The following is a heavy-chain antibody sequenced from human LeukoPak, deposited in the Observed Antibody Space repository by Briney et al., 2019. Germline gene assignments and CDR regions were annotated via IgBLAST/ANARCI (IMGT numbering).Heavy chain of an antibody. CDR1: GDSINSLDL. V-gene: IGHV4-4*02. Sequence: PSGTLSLTCTVSGDSINSLDLWSWVRQPPGKGLEWIGEMYLSGTTHSNPSVKSRVTISIDKSKNQFFLNLSSVTAADTAVYYCAGLVGRYSSGLYYYYFDYWGQGTLVTVSS. J-gene: IGHJ4*02. D-gene: IGHD3-22*01. CDR2: MYLSGTT. CDR3: AGLVGRYSSGLYYYYFDY.